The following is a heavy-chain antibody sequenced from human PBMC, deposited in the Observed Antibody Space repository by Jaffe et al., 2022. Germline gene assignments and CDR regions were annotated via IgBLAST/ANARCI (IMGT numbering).Heavy chain of an antibody. Sequence: EVQLLESGGGLVQPGGSLRLSCAASGFTFSSYAMSWVRQAPGKGLEWVSAISGSGGSTYYADSVKGRFTISRDNSKNTLYLQMNSLRAEDTAVYYCAKTLFGLGELSLEGSAYCFDYWGQGTLVTVSS. J-gene: IGHJ4*02. D-gene: IGHD3-16*02. CDR3: AKTLFGLGELSLEGSAYCFDY. V-gene: IGHV3-23*01. CDR1: GFTFSSYA. CDR2: ISGSGGST.